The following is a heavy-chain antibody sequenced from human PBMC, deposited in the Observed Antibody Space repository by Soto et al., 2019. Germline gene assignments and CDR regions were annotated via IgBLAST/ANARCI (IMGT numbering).Heavy chain of an antibody. CDR1: GFSLNSGAVG. CDR2: IYWDDDK. J-gene: IGHJ4*02. V-gene: IGHV2-5*02. D-gene: IGHD1-26*01. Sequence: QITLKESGPTLVKPTQTLTLTCTFSGFSLNSGAVGVGWIRQPPGKALEWLALIYWDDDKRYSPSLKSRLTTNKDTSKTQVGLTMTNIDPEDTATYYCTHSPYVGAQFDYWGQGIPVTVSS. CDR3: THSPYVGAQFDY.